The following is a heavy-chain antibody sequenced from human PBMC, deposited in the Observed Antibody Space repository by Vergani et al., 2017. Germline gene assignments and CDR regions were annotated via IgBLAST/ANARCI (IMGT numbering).Heavy chain of an antibody. D-gene: IGHD3-9*01. CDR3: SRDTTYYYILDS. CDR1: GGSISSGGYF. CDR2: IYSSGST. J-gene: IGHJ4*02. V-gene: IGHV4-61*02. Sequence: QVQLQESGPGLAKPSQNLYLTCTVSGGSISSGGYFWSWIRQPAGKRLEWIGRIYSSGSTDYNPSLQSRVTISLDTSKNQFSLRLISVTAADTALCYCSRDTTYYYILDSWGQGTLVTVSS.